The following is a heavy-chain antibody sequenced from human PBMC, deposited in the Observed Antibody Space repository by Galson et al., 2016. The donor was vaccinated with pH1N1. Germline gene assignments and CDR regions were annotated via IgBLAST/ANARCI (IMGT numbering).Heavy chain of an antibody. CDR2: IHPGGST. D-gene: IGHD3-9*01. Sequence: ETLSLTCAVYGGSLSGTYWSWIRQSPGKGLEWIGEIHPGGSTNYNPSLKSRVTLFADTSRNQFSLNLSSLTAADTALYFCARRKPNFDPHVIDFWGQGALVSVSS. CDR3: ARRKPNFDPHVIDF. J-gene: IGHJ4*02. V-gene: IGHV4-34*01. CDR1: GGSLSGTY.